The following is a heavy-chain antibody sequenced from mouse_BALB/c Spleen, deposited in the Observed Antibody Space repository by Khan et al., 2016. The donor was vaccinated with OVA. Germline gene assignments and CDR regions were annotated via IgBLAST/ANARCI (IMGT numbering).Heavy chain of an antibody. J-gene: IGHJ3*01. CDR1: GFTFSSYG. D-gene: IGHD4-1*01. CDR3: ASHLTVSFAY. CDR2: ISSAGDYT. Sequence: EVELVESGGDLVKPGGSLKLSCAASGFTFSSYGMSWVRQTPDKRLEWVATISSAGDYTYYPDNVKGRFTISRDNAKNTLYLQMSSLKSEDTAMFYCASHLTVSFAYWGQGTLVTVSA. V-gene: IGHV5-6*01.